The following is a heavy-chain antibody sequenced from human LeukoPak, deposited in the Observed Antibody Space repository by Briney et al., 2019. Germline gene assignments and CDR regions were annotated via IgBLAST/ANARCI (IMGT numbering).Heavy chain of an antibody. CDR3: ARDGWMDV. CDR1: GGTFSSYA. Sequence: SVKVSCKASGGTFSSYAISWVRQAPGQGLEWVGRVIPILGTANYAQRFQGRVTIIADKSTNTVYMDLSSLTSEDTAMYYCARDGWMDVWGQGTTVTVSS. V-gene: IGHV1-69*04. D-gene: IGHD2-15*01. CDR2: VIPILGTA. J-gene: IGHJ6*02.